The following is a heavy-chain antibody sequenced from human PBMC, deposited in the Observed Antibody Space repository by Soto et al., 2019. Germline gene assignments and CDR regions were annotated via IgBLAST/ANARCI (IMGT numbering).Heavy chain of an antibody. V-gene: IGHV1-69*12. J-gene: IGHJ2*01. D-gene: IGHD3-10*01. CDR2: IIPIFGTA. Sequence: QVQLVQSGAEVKKPGSSVKVSCKASGGTFSSYAISWVRQAPGQGLEWMGGIIPIFGTANYAQKFQGRVTITADESTSTAYMGLSGLGSEDTAVYYCARCDYYGAECKQRYFDLWGGGTLVIVSS. CDR1: GGTFSSYA. CDR3: ARCDYYGAECKQRYFDL.